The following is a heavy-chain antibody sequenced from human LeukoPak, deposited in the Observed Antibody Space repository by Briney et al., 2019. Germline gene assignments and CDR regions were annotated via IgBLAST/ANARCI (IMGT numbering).Heavy chain of an antibody. Sequence: PGGSLRLSCAASGFTFSSYSMNWVRQAPGKGLEWVSSISSSSSYIYYADSVKGRFTISRDNAKNSLYLQMNSLRAEDTAVYYCARVRTGATYYFDYWGQGTLVTVSS. D-gene: IGHD1-14*01. V-gene: IGHV3-21*01. J-gene: IGHJ4*02. CDR3: ARVRTGATYYFDY. CDR2: ISSSSSYI. CDR1: GFTFSSYS.